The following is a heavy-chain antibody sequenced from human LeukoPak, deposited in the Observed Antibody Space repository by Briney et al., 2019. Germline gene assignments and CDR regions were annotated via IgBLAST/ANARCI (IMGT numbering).Heavy chain of an antibody. J-gene: IGHJ3*02. Sequence: SQTLSLTCAVSGGSLSSGGYSWSWIRQPPGKGLEWIGYIYHSGSTYYNPSLRSRVTISVDRSKNQFSLKLSSVTAADTAVYYCARVAHRNAFDIWGQGTMVTVSS. CDR3: ARVAHRNAFDI. V-gene: IGHV4-30-2*01. CDR1: GGSLSSGGYS. CDR2: IYHSGST. D-gene: IGHD1-14*01.